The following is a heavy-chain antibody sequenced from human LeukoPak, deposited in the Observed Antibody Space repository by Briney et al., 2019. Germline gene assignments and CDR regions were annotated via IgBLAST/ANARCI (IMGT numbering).Heavy chain of an antibody. CDR1: GFTFSSYA. J-gene: IGHJ4*02. D-gene: IGHD6-6*01. CDR3: ARHRSSWLIDY. Sequence: GSLRLSCAASGFTFSSYAMSWVRQAPGKGLAWVSGISGDGGSTYYADSVRGRFTISRDNSKNTLYLQMNSLRAEDTAVYYCARHRSSWLIDYWGQGTLVTVSS. CDR2: ISGDGGST. V-gene: IGHV3-23*01.